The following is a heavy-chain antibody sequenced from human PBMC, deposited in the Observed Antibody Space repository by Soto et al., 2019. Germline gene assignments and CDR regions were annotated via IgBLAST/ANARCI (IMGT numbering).Heavy chain of an antibody. D-gene: IGHD6-6*01. J-gene: IGHJ6*03. CDR2: ISSNGVGT. V-gene: IGHV3-64*01. CDR3: ARRARPDFYYMDV. CDR1: GFTLSGYA. Sequence: EVQVAESGGGLAQSGGSLRLSCAASGFTLSGYAMDWVRQAPGKGLEYVSGISSNGVGTYYANSVQGRFTISRDNSKNTVYLQMGSLRPEDMAVYYCARRARPDFYYMDVWGKGTTATVSS.